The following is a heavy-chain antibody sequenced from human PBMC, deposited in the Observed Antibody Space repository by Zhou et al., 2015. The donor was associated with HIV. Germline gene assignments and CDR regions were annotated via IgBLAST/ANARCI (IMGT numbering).Heavy chain of an antibody. V-gene: IGHV3-9*03. CDR2: ISWNSGTI. J-gene: IGHJ3*02. Sequence: EVQLVESGGGLVQPGRSLRLSCAASGFTFEDYAMHWVRQAPGKGLEWVSGISWNSGTIGYADSVKGRFTISRDNAKNSLYLQMNSLRVEDMALYYCAKDVWQWLVRGAFDIWGQGTMVTVSS. D-gene: IGHD6-19*01. CDR3: AKDVWQWLVRGAFDI. CDR1: GFTFEDYA.